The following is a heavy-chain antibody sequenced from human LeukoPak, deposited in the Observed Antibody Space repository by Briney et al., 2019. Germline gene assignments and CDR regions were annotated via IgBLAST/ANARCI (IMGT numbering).Heavy chain of an antibody. CDR1: GVSVSSNF. D-gene: IGHD6-13*01. J-gene: IGHJ5*02. Sequence: PGGSLRLSCAASGVSVSSNFVIWVRQAPGKELEWVSLIYSGGETSYADSVKGRFSISRDNSKNTLYLQMTSLRVEDTAVYYCTRDPPAVAINTYAWGQGTLVTVSS. CDR2: IYSGGET. CDR3: TRDPPAVAINTYA. V-gene: IGHV3-66*01.